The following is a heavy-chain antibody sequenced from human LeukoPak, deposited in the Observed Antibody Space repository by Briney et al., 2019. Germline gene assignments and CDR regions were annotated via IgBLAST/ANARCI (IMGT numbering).Heavy chain of an antibody. D-gene: IGHD3-3*02. CDR1: GDSITNDYNY. V-gene: IGHV4-30-4*01. CDR3: ARDIIFRIDP. J-gene: IGHJ5*02. Sequence: SETLSLTCTVSGDSITNDYNYWSWIRQPPGKGLEWLGYISHSGTTNYSPSLKSRLSISLDTSKNQISLKLSSVTAADTAVYYCARDIIFRIDPWGQGTLVTVSS. CDR2: ISHSGTT.